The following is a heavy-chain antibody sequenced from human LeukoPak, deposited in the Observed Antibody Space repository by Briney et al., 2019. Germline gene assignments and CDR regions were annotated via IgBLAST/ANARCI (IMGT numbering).Heavy chain of an antibody. Sequence: GGSLRLSCAASGFTFSSYSMNWVRQAPGKGLEWVSYISRSGTIIYYADSVKGRFTISRDNAKNSLYLQMNSLRVEDTAFYYCARDDLLHRNWFDPWGQGTLVTVSS. CDR3: ARDDLLHRNWFDP. J-gene: IGHJ5*02. D-gene: IGHD3-22*01. V-gene: IGHV3-48*01. CDR1: GFTFSSYS. CDR2: ISRSGTII.